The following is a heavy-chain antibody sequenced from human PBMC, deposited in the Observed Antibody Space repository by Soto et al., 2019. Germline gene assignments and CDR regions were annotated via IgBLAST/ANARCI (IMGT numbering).Heavy chain of an antibody. J-gene: IGHJ6*02. CDR3: ARVAMVRGVTTPYYYYGMDV. Sequence: ASVKVSCKASGYTFTSYYMHWARQAPGQGLEWLGIINPSGGSTSYAQKFQGRVTMTRDTSTSTVYMELSSLRSEDTAVYDCARVAMVRGVTTPYYYYGMDVWGQGTTVTVSS. CDR2: INPSGGST. D-gene: IGHD3-10*01. CDR1: GYTFTSYY. V-gene: IGHV1-46*01.